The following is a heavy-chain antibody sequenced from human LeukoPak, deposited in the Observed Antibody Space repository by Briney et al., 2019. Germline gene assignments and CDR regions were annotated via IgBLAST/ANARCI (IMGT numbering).Heavy chain of an antibody. CDR2: INLSSDRT. CDR1: GYNFNSHY. V-gene: IGHV1-46*02. Sequence: ASVKVSCKASGYNFNSHYIHWVRQAPGQGLEWVGIINLSSDRTYYAQKFQDRVTMTRDTSTSTVYMELGSLRSEDTAVYYCARIQDGGNSDYWGQGTLVTVSS. D-gene: IGHD4-23*01. J-gene: IGHJ4*02. CDR3: ARIQDGGNSDY.